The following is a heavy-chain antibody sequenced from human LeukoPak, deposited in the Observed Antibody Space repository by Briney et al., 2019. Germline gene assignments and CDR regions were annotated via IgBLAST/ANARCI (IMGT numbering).Heavy chain of an antibody. D-gene: IGHD3-22*01. V-gene: IGHV3-33*01. J-gene: IGHJ4*02. CDR1: GFTFSSYG. Sequence: GGSLRLSCAASGFTFSSYGMHWVRQAPGKGLEWVAVIWYDGSNEYYADSVKGRFTISRDNSKNTLYLQMNSLRAEDTAVYYCAREIGDYYDSSGADYWGQGTLVTVSS. CDR2: IWYDGSNE. CDR3: AREIGDYYDSSGADY.